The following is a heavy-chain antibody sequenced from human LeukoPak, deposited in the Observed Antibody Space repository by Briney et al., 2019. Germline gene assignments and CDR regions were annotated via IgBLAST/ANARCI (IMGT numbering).Heavy chain of an antibody. Sequence: ASVKVSCKASGYTFTGYYMHWVRQAPGQGLEWMGWINPNSGGTNYAQKFQGRVTMTRDTSISTAYMELSRLRSDDTAVYYCATEALAPHYYGSGSYMGPYYFDYWGQGTLVTVSS. CDR2: INPNSGGT. V-gene: IGHV1-2*02. CDR1: GYTFTGYY. CDR3: ATEALAPHYYGSGSYMGPYYFDY. J-gene: IGHJ4*02. D-gene: IGHD3-10*01.